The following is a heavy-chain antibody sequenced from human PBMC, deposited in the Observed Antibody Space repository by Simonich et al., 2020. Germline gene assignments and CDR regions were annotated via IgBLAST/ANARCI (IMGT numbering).Heavy chain of an antibody. D-gene: IGHD1-26*01. CDR3: ARAFYSGSYSFDP. CDR1: GYTFTGYC. CDR2: INPNSGGK. Sequence: QVQLVQSGAEVKKPGASVKVSCQASGYTFTGYCVHWVRQAPGQGVEWMGGINPNSGGKNYAQKVQGRVTMTRDTSISTAYMELSRLRSDDTAVYYCARAFYSGSYSFDPWGQGTLVTVSS. J-gene: IGHJ5*02. V-gene: IGHV1-2*02.